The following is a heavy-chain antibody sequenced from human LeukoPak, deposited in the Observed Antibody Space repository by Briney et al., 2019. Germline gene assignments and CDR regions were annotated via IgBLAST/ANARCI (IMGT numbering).Heavy chain of an antibody. CDR2: IYSGESP. Sequence: GGSLRLSCAASGFTVSSKYLSWVRKAPGKGLECVSIIYSGESPYYADSVKGRFTVSRDNSKNTLSLQMNSLRAEDTAVYYCATVGGYGSHFDYWGQGTLVTVSS. CDR3: ATVGGYGSHFDY. J-gene: IGHJ4*02. V-gene: IGHV3-53*01. D-gene: IGHD5-12*01. CDR1: GFTVSSKY.